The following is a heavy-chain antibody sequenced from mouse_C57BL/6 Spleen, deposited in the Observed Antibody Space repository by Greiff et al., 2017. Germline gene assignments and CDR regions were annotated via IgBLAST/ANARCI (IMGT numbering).Heavy chain of an antibody. D-gene: IGHD2-4*01. V-gene: IGHV5-6*01. J-gene: IGHJ4*01. CDR1: GFTFSSYG. CDR3: ARSLDYDLYYYAMDY. Sequence: EVQLQESGGDLVKPGGSLKLSCAASGFTFSSYGMSWVRQTPDKRLEWVATISSGGSYTYYPDSVKGRFTISRDNAKNTLYLQMSSLKSEDTAMYYCARSLDYDLYYYAMDYWGQGTSVTVSS. CDR2: ISSGGSYT.